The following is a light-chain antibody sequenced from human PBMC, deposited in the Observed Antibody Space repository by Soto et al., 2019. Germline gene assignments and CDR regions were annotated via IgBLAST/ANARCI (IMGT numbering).Light chain of an antibody. CDR2: GAS. CDR1: QNVGSN. V-gene: IGKV3-15*01. Sequence: VLTQSPATLSVSPGERATLSCRASQNVGSNLAWYQHKPGQPPRLLISGASTRATGVPDRCSGSGSETEFALTISSLQSEDFTVYFCHQYNTRPQTFGQGTKVEFK. J-gene: IGKJ1*01. CDR3: HQYNTRPQT.